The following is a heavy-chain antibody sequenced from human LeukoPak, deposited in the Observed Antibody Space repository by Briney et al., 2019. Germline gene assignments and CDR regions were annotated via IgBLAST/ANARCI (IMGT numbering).Heavy chain of an antibody. D-gene: IGHD5-12*01. CDR2: INHSGST. Sequence: SGTLSHTCVVYGGSFSGYYWSWLRQPPGKGLEWIGEINHSGSTNYNPSLKRRVTISVDTSKHQFSLKLSCVTAADTAVYYCGRPRAGGYDSPLDYWGQGTLDTVSS. CDR3: GRPRAGGYDSPLDY. J-gene: IGHJ4*02. CDR1: GGSFSGYY. V-gene: IGHV4-34*01.